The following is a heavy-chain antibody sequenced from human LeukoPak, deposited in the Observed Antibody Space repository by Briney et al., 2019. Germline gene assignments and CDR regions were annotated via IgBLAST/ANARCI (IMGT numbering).Heavy chain of an antibody. V-gene: IGHV3-30*18. Sequence: GRSLRLSCAASGFTFDSFAMHWVRQAPGKGLEWLAVIPYDGGYTYYADSVKGRVTISRDSSKNTVYLQLDSLRADDTAVYFCAKDHADIVVLPGAHIDSWGQRTLVTVSS. J-gene: IGHJ4*02. CDR3: AKDHADIVVLPGAHIDS. CDR2: IPYDGGYT. CDR1: GFTFDSFA. D-gene: IGHD2-2*01.